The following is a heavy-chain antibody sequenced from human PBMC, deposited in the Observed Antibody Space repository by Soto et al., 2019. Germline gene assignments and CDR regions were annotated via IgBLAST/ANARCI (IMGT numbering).Heavy chain of an antibody. V-gene: IGHV2-5*02. Sequence: QITLKESGPTLVKPTQTLTLTCSFSGFSLSTTGVGVGWIRQPPGKALEWLAFIYWDDDKRYSPSLKSRLTITKATSKNQLVLTMINLDPLDTATYYCARLHYYGSGINYWGQGTLVTVSS. CDR2: IYWDDDK. CDR3: ARLHYYGSGINY. D-gene: IGHD3-10*01. CDR1: GFSLSTTGVG. J-gene: IGHJ4*02.